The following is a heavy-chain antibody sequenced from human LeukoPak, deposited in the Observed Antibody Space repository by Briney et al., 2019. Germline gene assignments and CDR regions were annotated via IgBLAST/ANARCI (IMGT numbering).Heavy chain of an antibody. Sequence: PGGSLTLSCAASGFTFSYHWMTWVRQAPGKGLEWVANIKNDGAVKNYVDSVKGQFTISRDNAKNSLYLQMNSLRAEDTAVYYCAKDSYSKGDFWGQGVLVTVSS. V-gene: IGHV3-7*01. CDR3: AKDSYSKGDF. CDR1: GFTFSYHW. CDR2: IKNDGAVK. D-gene: IGHD6-13*01. J-gene: IGHJ4*02.